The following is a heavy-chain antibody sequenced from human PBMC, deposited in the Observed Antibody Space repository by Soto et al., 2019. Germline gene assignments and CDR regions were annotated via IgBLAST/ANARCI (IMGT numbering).Heavy chain of an antibody. CDR1: GGSFSGYY. CDR3: ARDLTGFLYGMDV. D-gene: IGHD3-9*01. Sequence: SETLSLTCAVYGGSFSGYYWSWIRQPPGKGLEWIGEINHSGSTIYNPSLKSRVTISVDTSKNQFSLKLSSVTAADTAVYYCARDLTGFLYGMDVWGQGTTVTVSS. J-gene: IGHJ6*02. CDR2: INHSGST. V-gene: IGHV4-34*01.